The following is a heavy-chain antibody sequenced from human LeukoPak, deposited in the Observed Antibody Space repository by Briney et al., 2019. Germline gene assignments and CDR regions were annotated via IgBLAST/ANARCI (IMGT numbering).Heavy chain of an antibody. Sequence: SETLSLTCAVYGGSFSGYYWSWIRQPPGKGLEWIGYIYYSGSTNYNPSLKSRVTISVDTSKNQFSLKLSSVTAADTAVYYCARDALDTAMVTGFDYWGQGTLVTVSS. J-gene: IGHJ4*02. CDR2: IYYSGST. V-gene: IGHV4-59*12. CDR3: ARDALDTAMVTGFDY. CDR1: GGSFSGYY. D-gene: IGHD5-18*01.